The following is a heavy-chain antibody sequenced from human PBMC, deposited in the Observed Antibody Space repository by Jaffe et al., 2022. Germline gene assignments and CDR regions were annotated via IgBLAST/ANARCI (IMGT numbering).Heavy chain of an antibody. Sequence: EVQLVESGGGLVQPGGSLRLSCAASGFTFSSYWMHWVRQAPGKGLVWVSRINSDGSSTNYADSVKGRFTISRDNAKNTLYLQMNSLRAEDTAVYYCARGLVNIVTLCDYWGQGTLVTVSS. V-gene: IGHV3-74*01. J-gene: IGHJ4*02. D-gene: IGHD5-12*01. CDR3: ARGLVNIVTLCDY. CDR2: INSDGSST. CDR1: GFTFSSYW.